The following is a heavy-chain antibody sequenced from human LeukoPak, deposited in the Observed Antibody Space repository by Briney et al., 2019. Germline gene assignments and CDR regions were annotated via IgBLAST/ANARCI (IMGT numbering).Heavy chain of an antibody. CDR2: ISYDGSSK. CDR1: GFTFSSYA. V-gene: IGHV3-30-3*01. D-gene: IGHD3-9*01. Sequence: AGGSLRLSCAASGFTFSSYAMHWVRQAPGKGLEWVAVISYDGSSKYYADSVKGRFTISRDNSKNTLYLQMNSLRAEDTAVYYCARAPPNDYDILTGYIYWGQGTLVTVSS. J-gene: IGHJ4*02. CDR3: ARAPPNDYDILTGYIY.